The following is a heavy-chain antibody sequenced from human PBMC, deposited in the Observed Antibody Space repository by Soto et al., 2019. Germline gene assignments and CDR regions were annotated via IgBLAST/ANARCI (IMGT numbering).Heavy chain of an antibody. V-gene: IGHV1-69*13. CDR2: IIPIFGTA. Sequence: SVKVSCKASGGTFSSYAISWARQAPGQGLEWMGGIIPIFGTANYAQKFQGRVTITADESTGTAYMELSSLRSEDTAGYYCARDRRGGGAGTAPDYWGQGTLVTVSS. J-gene: IGHJ4*02. CDR1: GGTFSSYA. CDR3: ARDRRGGGAGTAPDY. D-gene: IGHD6-13*01.